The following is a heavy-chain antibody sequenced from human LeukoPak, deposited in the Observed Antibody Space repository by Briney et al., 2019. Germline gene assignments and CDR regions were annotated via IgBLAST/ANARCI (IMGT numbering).Heavy chain of an antibody. Sequence: ASVKGSCKASGYTFTSYDIDWVRQATGQGLEWMGWINPNSGNTGYAKKFQGRVTMTRNTSISTAYMELSSLRSEDTAVYYCARESSSSWYHVDYWGQGTLVTVSS. CDR2: INPNSGNT. V-gene: IGHV1-8*01. CDR3: ARESSSSWYHVDY. J-gene: IGHJ4*02. D-gene: IGHD6-13*01. CDR1: GYTFTSYD.